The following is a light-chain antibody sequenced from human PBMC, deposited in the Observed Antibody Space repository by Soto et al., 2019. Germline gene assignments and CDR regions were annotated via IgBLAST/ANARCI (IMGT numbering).Light chain of an antibody. Sequence: DIVLTQSPDSLAVFLGERATINCKSSQSVLYSSNNKNYLACYQQKPGQPPKALIYWASTRESGVPDRFSGSGSGTDFTLTISSLQAEDVAVYYCQQYYTTPWTFGQGTKVDNK. CDR1: QSVLYSSNNKNY. CDR2: WAS. V-gene: IGKV4-1*01. J-gene: IGKJ1*01. CDR3: QQYYTTPWT.